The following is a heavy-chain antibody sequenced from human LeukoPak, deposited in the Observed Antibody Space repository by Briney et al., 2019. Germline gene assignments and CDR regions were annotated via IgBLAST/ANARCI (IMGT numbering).Heavy chain of an antibody. CDR1: GFTFSSYS. CDR3: ARRFRDGSCSGGYCSSPGY. D-gene: IGHD2-15*01. J-gene: IGHJ4*02. Sequence: GGSLRLSCAASGFTFSSYSMNWVRQAPGKGLEWVSYISSSSSTIYYADSAEGRFTISRDNAKKSLYLEMNSLRAEDTAVYYCARRFRDGSCSGGYCSSPGYWGQGTLVTVSS. CDR2: ISSSSSTI. V-gene: IGHV3-48*01.